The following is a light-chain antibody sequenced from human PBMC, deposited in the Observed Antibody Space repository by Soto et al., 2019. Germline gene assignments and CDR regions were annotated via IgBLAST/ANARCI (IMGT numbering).Light chain of an antibody. V-gene: IGKV3-20*01. CDR1: QSVSSSY. J-gene: IGKJ3*01. CDR3: QQYGSSPPVT. Sequence: EIVLTQSPGTLSLSPGERATLSCRASQSVSSSYLAWYQQKPGQAPRLLIYGASSRATGIPDRFSGSGSGTDFPLTISRLEPDDFAVYYCQQYGSSPPVTFGPGTKVDIK. CDR2: GAS.